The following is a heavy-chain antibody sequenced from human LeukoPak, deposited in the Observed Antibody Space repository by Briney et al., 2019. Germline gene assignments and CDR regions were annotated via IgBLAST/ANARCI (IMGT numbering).Heavy chain of an antibody. CDR3: ANKRGLTGDTSTFDY. CDR2: ISSGGGHT. J-gene: IGHJ4*02. Sequence: PGGSLRLSCAASGFTFSSYAMGWVGQAPEKGLEWVSGISSGGGHTYYADSVKGRFTISRDNSKNTLYLQMNSLRAEDTAIYYCANKRGLTGDTSTFDYWGQGTLVTVSS. V-gene: IGHV3-23*01. D-gene: IGHD3-22*01. CDR1: GFTFSSYA.